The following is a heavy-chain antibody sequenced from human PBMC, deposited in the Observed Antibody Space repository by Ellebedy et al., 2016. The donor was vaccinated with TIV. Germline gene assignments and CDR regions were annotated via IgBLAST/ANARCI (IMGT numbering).Heavy chain of an antibody. J-gene: IGHJ2*01. Sequence: GGSLRLXXAASGFTFSDYWMQWVRQAPGKGLEWVANIRQDGNERHYVDSLTGRFTISRDNAKNALYLQMSSLRVEDTAIYYCARRYFDLWGRGTLVTVSS. V-gene: IGHV3-7*01. CDR1: GFTFSDYW. CDR2: IRQDGNER. CDR3: ARRYFDL.